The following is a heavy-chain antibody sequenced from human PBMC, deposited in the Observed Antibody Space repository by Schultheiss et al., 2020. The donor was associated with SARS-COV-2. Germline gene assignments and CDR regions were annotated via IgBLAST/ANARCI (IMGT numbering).Heavy chain of an antibody. CDR2: IYSCGST. CDR3: AREGHSYGRGDRYYFDY. V-gene: IGHV3-66*03. J-gene: IGHJ4*02. CDR1: GFSFSSYE. D-gene: IGHD5-18*01. Sequence: GGSLRLSCAASGFSFSSYEMNWVRQAPGKGLEWVSVIYSCGSTYYADSVKGRFTISRDNSKNTLYLQMNSLRAEDTAVYYCAREGHSYGRGDRYYFDYWGQGTLVTVSS.